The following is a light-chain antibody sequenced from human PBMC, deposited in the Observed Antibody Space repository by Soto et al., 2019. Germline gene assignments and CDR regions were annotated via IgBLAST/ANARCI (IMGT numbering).Light chain of an antibody. Sequence: VLTQPPSVSGAPGQRVTISCTGSRSNIGADYDVHWYKQLPGTAPKLLIYGDINRPSGVPDRFTGSKSGTSASLAITGLQAEDEAVYYCQSYDSSLFYVFGTGTKVTVL. CDR3: QSYDSSLFYV. CDR2: GDI. J-gene: IGLJ1*01. V-gene: IGLV1-40*01. CDR1: RSNIGADYD.